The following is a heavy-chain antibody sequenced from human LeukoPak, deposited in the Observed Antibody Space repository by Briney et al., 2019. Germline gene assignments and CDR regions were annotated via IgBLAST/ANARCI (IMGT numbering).Heavy chain of an antibody. J-gene: IGHJ6*02. V-gene: IGHV3-23*01. CDR2: ISGSGGST. CDR3: AKPTAAGHYYYYYYGMDV. Sequence: PGGSLRLSCAASGFTFSSYAMSWVRQAPGKGLEWVSAISGSGGSTYYADSVKGRFTISRDNSKNTLYLQMNSLRAEDTAVYYCAKPTAAGHYYYYYYGMDVWGQGTTVTVPS. CDR1: GFTFSSYA. D-gene: IGHD6-13*01.